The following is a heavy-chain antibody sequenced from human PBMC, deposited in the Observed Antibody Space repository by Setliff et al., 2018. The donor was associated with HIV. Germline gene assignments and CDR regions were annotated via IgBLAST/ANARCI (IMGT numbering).Heavy chain of an antibody. CDR2: ISSSSSYI. Sequence: PGGSLRLSCAASGFTFSSYSMNWVRQAPGKGLEWVSSISSSSSYIYYADSVKGRFTISRDNAKNSLYLQMNSLRAEDTAVYYCARDLNYNLPDAFDIWGQGTMVTVSS. CDR1: GFTFSSYS. D-gene: IGHD3-3*01. V-gene: IGHV3-21*01. J-gene: IGHJ3*02. CDR3: ARDLNYNLPDAFDI.